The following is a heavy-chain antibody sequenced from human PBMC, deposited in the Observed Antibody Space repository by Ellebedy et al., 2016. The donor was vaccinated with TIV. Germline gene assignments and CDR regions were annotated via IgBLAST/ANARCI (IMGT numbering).Heavy chain of an antibody. V-gene: IGHV3-11*01. J-gene: IGHJ3*02. CDR2: ISSSGSTI. CDR3: ARDMGWGNERLNDAFDI. CDR1: GFTFSDYY. Sequence: GESLKISCAASGFTFSDYYITWIRQAPGKGLEWVSFISSSGSTIYYADSGKGRFTVSRDNAKDSLYLQMNSLRAEDTAVYYCARDMGWGNERLNDAFDIWGQGTMVIVSS. D-gene: IGHD5-12*01.